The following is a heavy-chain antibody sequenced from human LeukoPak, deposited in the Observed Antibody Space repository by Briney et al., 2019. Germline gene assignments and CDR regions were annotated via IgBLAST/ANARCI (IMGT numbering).Heavy chain of an antibody. CDR3: TTTTWIQLWFDGYFDY. J-gene: IGHJ4*02. CDR1: GFTFSNAW. V-gene: IGHV3-15*01. CDR2: IKSKTDGGTT. Sequence: GGSPRLSCAASGFTFSNAWMSWVRQAPGKGLEWVGRIKSKTDGGTTDYAAPVKGRFTISRDDSKNTLYLQMNSLKTEDTAVYYCTTTTWIQLWFDGYFDYWGQGTLVTVSS. D-gene: IGHD5-18*01.